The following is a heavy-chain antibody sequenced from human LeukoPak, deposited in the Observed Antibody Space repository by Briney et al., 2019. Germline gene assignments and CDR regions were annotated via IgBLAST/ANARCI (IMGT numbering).Heavy chain of an antibody. J-gene: IGHJ4*02. CDR1: GGTFSSYA. V-gene: IGHV1-69*05. CDR2: IIPIFGTA. D-gene: IGHD3-16*02. Sequence: ASVKVSCKASGGTFSSYAISWVRQAPGQGLEWMGGIIPIFGTANYAQKFQGRVTITTDESTSTAYMELSSLRSEDTAVHYCARMRLGELSFDYWGQGTLVTVSS. CDR3: ARMRLGELSFDY.